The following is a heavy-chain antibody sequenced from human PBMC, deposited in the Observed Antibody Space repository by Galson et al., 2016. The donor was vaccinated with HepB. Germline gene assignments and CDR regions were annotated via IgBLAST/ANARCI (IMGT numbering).Heavy chain of an antibody. J-gene: IGHJ5*02. D-gene: IGHD4-17*01. Sequence: TLSLTCAVSGGSISSGGYSWSWIRQPPGKGLEWIGDIYHSGSTYYNPSLKSRVTIAVDTSKRQFSLKLNSVTAADTAGYYCARYYGGWFDPWGQGTLVTVSS. V-gene: IGHV4-30-2*01. CDR2: IYHSGST. CDR1: GGSISSGGYS. CDR3: ARYYGGWFDP.